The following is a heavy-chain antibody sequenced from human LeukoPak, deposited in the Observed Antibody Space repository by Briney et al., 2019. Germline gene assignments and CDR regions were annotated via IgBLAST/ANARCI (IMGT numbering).Heavy chain of an antibody. CDR3: AREPRYYDILTGWFDP. V-gene: IGHV1-69*01. CDR1: GGTFSSYA. J-gene: IGHJ5*02. CDR2: IIPIFGTA. Sequence: SVKVSCKASGGTFSSYAISWVRQAPGQGLEWMGGIIPIFGTANYAQKFQGRVTITADESTSTAYMELSSLRSEDTAVYYCAREPRYYDILTGWFDPWGQGTLVTVSS. D-gene: IGHD3-9*01.